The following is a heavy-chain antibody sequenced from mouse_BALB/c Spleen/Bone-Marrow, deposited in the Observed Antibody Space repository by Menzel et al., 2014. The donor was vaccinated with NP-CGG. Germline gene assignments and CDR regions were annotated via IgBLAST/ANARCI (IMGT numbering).Heavy chain of an antibody. CDR1: GYAFSSSW. CDR2: IYPGDGDT. CDR3: ARCGNYRFDY. J-gene: IGHJ2*01. D-gene: IGHD2-1*01. Sequence: QVQLQQPGPELVKPGASVKISCKASGYAFSSSWMNWVKQRPGQGLEWIGRIYPGDGDTNYNGKFKGKATLTADKSSSAAYMQLSSLTSVDSAVYFCARCGNYRFDYWSQGTALTVSS. V-gene: IGHV1-82*01.